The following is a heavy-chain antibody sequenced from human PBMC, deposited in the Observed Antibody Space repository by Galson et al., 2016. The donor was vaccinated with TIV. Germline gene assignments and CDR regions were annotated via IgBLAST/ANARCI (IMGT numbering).Heavy chain of an antibody. Sequence: SLRLSCAASGFTFSTYWMSWVRQAPGKGLEWVANIKQDESEKYYVDSVKSRFTISRDNAKNSVYLEMNSLRVEDTAVYYCARGGLSFFQYWGQGTLVTVSS. J-gene: IGHJ1*01. V-gene: IGHV3-7*01. CDR1: GFTFSTYW. D-gene: IGHD2-2*01. CDR3: ARGGLSFFQY. CDR2: IKQDESEK.